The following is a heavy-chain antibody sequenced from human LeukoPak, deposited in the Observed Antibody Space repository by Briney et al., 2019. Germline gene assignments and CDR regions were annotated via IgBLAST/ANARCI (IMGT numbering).Heavy chain of an antibody. CDR2: IIPIFGTA. J-gene: IGHJ3*02. CDR1: GYTFTSYG. Sequence: GASVKVSCKASGYTFTSYGISWVRQAPGQGLEWMGGIIPIFGTANYAQKFQGRVTITADESTSTAYMELSSLRSEDTAVYYCATPGGYSGSYLNLEYAFDIWGQGTMVTVSS. CDR3: ATPGGYSGSYLNLEYAFDI. V-gene: IGHV1-69*13. D-gene: IGHD1-26*01.